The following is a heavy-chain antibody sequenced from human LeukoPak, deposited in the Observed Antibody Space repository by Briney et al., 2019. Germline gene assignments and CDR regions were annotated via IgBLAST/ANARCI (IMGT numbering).Heavy chain of an antibody. CDR2: ITDNGRKT. J-gene: IGHJ4*02. CDR1: GFTFSSYA. D-gene: IGHD3-10*01. Sequence: SGGSLRLSCAASGFTFSSYAMSWVRQASGKGLEWVSGITDNGRKTYYADSVKGRFSISRDNSKNTLYLQMSDLRAEDTAVYYCAKITVATTPNYWGQGTLVTVSS. CDR3: AKITVATTPNY. V-gene: IGHV3-23*01.